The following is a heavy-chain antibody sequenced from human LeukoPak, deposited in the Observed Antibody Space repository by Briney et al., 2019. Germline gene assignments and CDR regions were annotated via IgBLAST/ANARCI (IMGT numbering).Heavy chain of an antibody. D-gene: IGHD2-21*02. CDR2: TYYRSKWYN. J-gene: IGHJ6*02. V-gene: IGHV6-1*01. CDR1: GDSVSSNSAA. Sequence: SQTLSLTCAISGDSVSSNSAAWNWIRQSPSRGLEWLGRTYYRSKWYNDYAVSVKSRITINPDTSKNQFSLQLNSVTPEDTAVYYCARDVPIVVVTATRYYYYYGMDVWGQGTTVIVSS. CDR3: ARDVPIVVVTATRYYYYYGMDV.